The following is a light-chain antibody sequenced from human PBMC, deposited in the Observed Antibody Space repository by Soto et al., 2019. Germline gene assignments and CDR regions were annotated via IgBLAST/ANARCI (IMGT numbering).Light chain of an antibody. V-gene: IGKV1-8*01. CDR3: QQYYIYPRT. CDR1: QSIANY. CDR2: AAS. Sequence: IQMTQNQSSLSASXXXXXXXXXXASQSIANYLNWYQQKPGTAPKLLIYAASTLQSGVPSRFSGSGSGTDFTLTISCLQSEDFATYYCQQYYIYPRTFGQ. J-gene: IGKJ1*01.